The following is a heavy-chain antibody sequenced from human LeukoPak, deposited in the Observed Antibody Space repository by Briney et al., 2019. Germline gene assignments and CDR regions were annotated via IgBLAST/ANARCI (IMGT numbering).Heavy chain of an antibody. J-gene: IGHJ4*02. CDR1: GGSISSSSYY. Sequence: TSETLSLTCTVSGGSISSSSYYWGWIRQPPGKGLEWIGSIYYSGSTYYNPSLKSRVTISVDTSKNQFSPKLSSVTAADTAVYYCARTPPYCSSTSCRDYWGQGTLVTVSS. D-gene: IGHD2-2*01. CDR2: IYYSGST. CDR3: ARTPPYCSSTSCRDY. V-gene: IGHV4-39*01.